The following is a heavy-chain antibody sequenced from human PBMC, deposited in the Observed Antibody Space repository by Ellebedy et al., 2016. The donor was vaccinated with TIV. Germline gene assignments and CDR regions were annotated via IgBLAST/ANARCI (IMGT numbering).Heavy chain of an antibody. D-gene: IGHD5-18*01. J-gene: IGHJ4*02. CDR1: GFTFSTYA. Sequence: GESLKISCATSGFTFSTYAMNWVRQAPGKGLEWVSYISSTSSYIYYADSVKGRFTISRDNARNFLYLQMDSLRAEDTAVYYCARPDGYTYGYPYFDSWGQGTLVTVSS. CDR2: ISSTSSYI. V-gene: IGHV3-21*01. CDR3: ARPDGYTYGYPYFDS.